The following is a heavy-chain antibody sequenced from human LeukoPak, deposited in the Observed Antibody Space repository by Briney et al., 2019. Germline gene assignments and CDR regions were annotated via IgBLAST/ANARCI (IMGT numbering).Heavy chain of an antibody. Sequence: GGSLRLSCAASGFTFGSYAMSWVRQAPGKGLEWVSAISGSAVSTYYADSVKGRFTISRDNSKNTLYLQMNSLRAEDTAVYYCAKHQVEMATIYYYFDYWGQGTLVTVSS. CDR3: AKHQVEMATIYYYFDY. V-gene: IGHV3-23*01. D-gene: IGHD5-24*01. J-gene: IGHJ4*02. CDR2: ISGSAVST. CDR1: GFTFGSYA.